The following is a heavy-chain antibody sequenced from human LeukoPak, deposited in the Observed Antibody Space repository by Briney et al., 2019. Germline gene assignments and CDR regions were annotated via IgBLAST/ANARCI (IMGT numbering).Heavy chain of an antibody. CDR2: ISYGRSNK. CDR1: GFIFSSYA. D-gene: IGHD6-6*01. CDR3: ARDSTPRIAAPRTLSAH. J-gene: IGHJ4*02. V-gene: IGHV3-30-3*01. Sequence: PGVSLRLSCAASGFIFSSYAMHWGRQAPGKGREGGAVISYGRSNKYYADYVKGRFTSARDNSKTTLYLQMTRLRAEDTAVYSCARDSTPRIAAPRTLSAHWGQGPLVTVSS.